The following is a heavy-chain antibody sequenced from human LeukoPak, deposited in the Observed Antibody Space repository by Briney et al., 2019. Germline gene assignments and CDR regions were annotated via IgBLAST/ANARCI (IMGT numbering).Heavy chain of an antibody. CDR2: IYYSGST. CDR1: GGSISSYY. CDR3: ARGAYCGGDCYYWFDP. J-gene: IGHJ5*02. D-gene: IGHD2-21*02. Sequence: PSETLSLTCTVSGGSISSYYWSWIRQPPGKGLEWIGYIYYSGSTNYNPSLKSRVTISVDTSKNQFSLKLSSVTAADTAVYYCARGAYCGGDCYYWFDPWGQGTLVTVSS. V-gene: IGHV4-59*01.